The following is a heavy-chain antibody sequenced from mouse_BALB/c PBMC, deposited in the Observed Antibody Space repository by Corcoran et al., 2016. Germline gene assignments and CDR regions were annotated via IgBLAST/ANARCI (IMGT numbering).Heavy chain of an antibody. V-gene: IGHV1S135*01. J-gene: IGHJ4*01. D-gene: IGHD4-1*01. CDR3: ARTGTDYAMDY. CDR1: GYSFTNYY. CDR2: IDPFNGGT. Sequence: EIQLQQSGPELMKPGASVKISCKASGYSFTNYYMHWVKQSHGKSLVWIGYIDPFNGGTSYNQKFKGKATLTVDKSSSTAYMHLSSLTSEDSAVYYCARTGTDYAMDYWGQGTSVTVSS.